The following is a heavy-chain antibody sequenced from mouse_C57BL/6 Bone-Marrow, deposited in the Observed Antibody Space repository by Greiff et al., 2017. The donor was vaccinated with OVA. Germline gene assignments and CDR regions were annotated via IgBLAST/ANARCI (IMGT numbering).Heavy chain of an antibody. CDR3: TRCVYYAMDY. CDR2: IDPETGGT. V-gene: IGHV1-15*01. Sequence: QVQLKQSGAELVRPGASVTLSCKASGYTFTDYEMHWVKQTPVHGLEWIGAIDPETGGTAYNQKFKGKAILTADKSSSTAYMELRSLTSEDSAVYYCTRCVYYAMDYWGQGTSVTVSS. J-gene: IGHJ4*01. CDR1: GYTFTDYE.